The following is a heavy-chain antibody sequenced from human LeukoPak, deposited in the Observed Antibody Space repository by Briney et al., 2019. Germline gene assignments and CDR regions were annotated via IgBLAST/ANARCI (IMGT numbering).Heavy chain of an antibody. CDR3: ARQGIQIWLPFDY. V-gene: IGHV4-30-4*01. D-gene: IGHD5-18*01. CDR2: IYYSGTT. J-gene: IGHJ4*02. CDR1: GGSISSGDYY. Sequence: SQTLSLTCTVFGGSISSGDYYWSWIRQPPGKGLEWIGYIYYSGTTYYNPSLKSRVTISVDTSKNQFSLKLTSVTAADTAVYYCARQGIQIWLPFDYWGQGTLVTVSS.